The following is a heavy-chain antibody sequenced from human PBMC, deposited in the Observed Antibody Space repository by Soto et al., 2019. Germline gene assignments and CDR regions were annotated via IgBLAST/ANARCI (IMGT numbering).Heavy chain of an antibody. Sequence: GGSLRLSCAASGFTFSSYAMSGVRQAPGKGLEWVSYISSSGSSIYYADSVKGRFTISRDNAKNSLYLQMNSLRDEDTAVYYSARDVPYYYDSSGHPLFDYWGQGTLVTVSS. J-gene: IGHJ4*02. D-gene: IGHD3-22*01. CDR3: ARDVPYYYDSSGHPLFDY. CDR1: GFTFSSYA. CDR2: ISSSGSSI. V-gene: IGHV3-48*02.